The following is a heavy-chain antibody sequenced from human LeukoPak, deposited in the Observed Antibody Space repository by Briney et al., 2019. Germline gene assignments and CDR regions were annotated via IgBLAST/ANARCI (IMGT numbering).Heavy chain of an antibody. CDR1: GFTSSYW. CDR3: TRGYSGYGNFDC. D-gene: IGHD5-12*01. V-gene: IGHV3-74*01. CDR2: IIGDGSTT. J-gene: IGHJ4*02. Sequence: GGSLRLSCAALGFTSSYWMHWVRRAPGKGLVWVSRIIGDGSTTFYSDSVKGRFTISRDNSKNTLYLQMNSLRAEDTAVYYCTRGYSGYGNFDCWGQGTLVTVSS.